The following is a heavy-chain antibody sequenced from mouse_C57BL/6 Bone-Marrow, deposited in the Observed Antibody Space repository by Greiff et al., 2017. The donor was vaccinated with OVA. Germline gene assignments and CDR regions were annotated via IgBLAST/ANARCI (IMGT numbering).Heavy chain of an antibody. CDR2: IWRGGST. CDR1: GFSLTSYG. CDR3: AKNLLWGDYYAMDY. J-gene: IGHJ4*01. Sequence: VKLVESGPGLVQPSQSLSITCTVSGFSLTSYGVHWVRQSPGKGLEWLGVIWRGGSTDYNAAFMSRLSITKDNSKSQVFFKMNSLQADDTAIYYCAKNLLWGDYYAMDYWGQGTSVTVSS. D-gene: IGHD2-1*01. V-gene: IGHV2-5*01.